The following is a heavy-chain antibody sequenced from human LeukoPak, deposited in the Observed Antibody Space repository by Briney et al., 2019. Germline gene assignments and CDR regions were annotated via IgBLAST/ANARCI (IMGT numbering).Heavy chain of an antibody. D-gene: IGHD3-22*01. CDR2: INPNSGGT. V-gene: IGHV1-2*02. CDR3: ARGPPHYDSSGYYYSGDY. J-gene: IGHJ3*01. Sequence: ASVKVSCKASGYTFTGYYMHWVRQAPGQGLEWMGWINPNSGGTNYAQKFQGRVTMTRDTSISTAYMELSRLRSDDTAVYYRARGPPHYDSSGYYYSGDYWGQGTMVTVSS. CDR1: GYTFTGYY.